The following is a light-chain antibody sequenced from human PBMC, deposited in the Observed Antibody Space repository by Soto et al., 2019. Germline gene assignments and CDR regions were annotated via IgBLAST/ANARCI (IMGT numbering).Light chain of an antibody. CDR3: QHYSLYSPWT. Sequence: DIHMTQSPSSLSVSVGDRVTITYRTSQNINAWLALYHQRPGQAPKLLIYDASTVQSGVPSRFSGSGSGTEFTLTISSLQPDDSATYYCQHYSLYSPWTFGQGTKVDIK. CDR1: QNINAW. J-gene: IGKJ1*01. V-gene: IGKV1-5*01. CDR2: DAS.